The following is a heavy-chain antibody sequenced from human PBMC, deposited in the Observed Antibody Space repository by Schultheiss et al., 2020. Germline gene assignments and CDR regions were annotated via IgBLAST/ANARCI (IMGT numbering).Heavy chain of an antibody. CDR2: ISSSSSYT. J-gene: IGHJ4*02. V-gene: IGHV3-11*06. CDR1: GFTFSDYY. D-gene: IGHD5-24*01. Sequence: GESLRLSCAASGFTFSDYYMSWIRQAPGKGLEWVSYISSSSSYTNYADSVKGRFTISRDNAKNTLYLQMNSLRAEDTAVYFCARGIWLPLPGDYWGQGTLVTGSS. CDR3: ARGIWLPLPGDY.